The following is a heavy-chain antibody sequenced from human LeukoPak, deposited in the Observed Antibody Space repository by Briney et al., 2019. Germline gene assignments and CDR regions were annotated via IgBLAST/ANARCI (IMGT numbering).Heavy chain of an antibody. D-gene: IGHD3-3*01. V-gene: IGHV4-30-2*01. CDR1: GGSISSGGYF. J-gene: IGHJ4*01. CDR2: LSQSGTT. Sequence: PSETLSLTCAVSGGSISSGGYFWTWIRQPPGKGLEWIGFLSQSGTTYYNPSLKSRVTISVDTSKSQFSLKLTSVTAADTAVYYCARDWSGPYYFDYWGQGTLVTVSS. CDR3: ARDWSGPYYFDY.